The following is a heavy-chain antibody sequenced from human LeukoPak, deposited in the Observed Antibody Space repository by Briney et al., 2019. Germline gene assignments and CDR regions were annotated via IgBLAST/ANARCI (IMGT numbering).Heavy chain of an antibody. D-gene: IGHD1-26*01. J-gene: IGHJ4*02. CDR1: GFTVSSNY. V-gene: IGHV3-66*01. CDR3: AQIYTAGATTIDY. CDR2: IYSCGST. Sequence: GGSLRLSCAASGFTVSSNYMSWVRQAPGKGLEWVSVIYSCGSTYYADSVKGRFTISRDNSKNTLYLQMNSLRAEDTAVYYCAQIYTAGATTIDYWGQGTLLTVSS.